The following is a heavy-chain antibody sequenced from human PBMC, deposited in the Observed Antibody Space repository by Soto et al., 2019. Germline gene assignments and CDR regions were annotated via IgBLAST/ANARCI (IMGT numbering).Heavy chain of an antibody. CDR2: ISSGGSPI. CDR3: ARDPRYWRGGSCYSAGEHHYYYYLDV. Sequence: QVQLVESGGGLVKPGGSLRLSCAASGFTFSDYYMSWIRQAPGKGLEWVSYISSGGSPIYYTDSVKGRFTISRDNAENSLYLQMNSLRAEDTAVYYCARDPRYWRGGSCYSAGEHHYYYYLDVWGKGTTVTVSS. V-gene: IGHV3-11*01. J-gene: IGHJ6*03. D-gene: IGHD2-15*01. CDR1: GFTFSDYY.